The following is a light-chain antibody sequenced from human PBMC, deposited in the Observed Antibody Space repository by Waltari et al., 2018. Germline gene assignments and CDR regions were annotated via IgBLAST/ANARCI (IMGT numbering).Light chain of an antibody. CDR3: QQYGSSPPYS. Sequence: EILLTQSPGTLSLSPGERATLSCRASQSDSSIYLAWYQQKPGQAPRLLIYGASSRATGISDRFSGSGSGTDFTLTISRLEPEDFAVYYCQQYGSSPPYSFGQGTKLEIK. CDR2: GAS. J-gene: IGKJ2*03. V-gene: IGKV3-20*01. CDR1: QSDSSIY.